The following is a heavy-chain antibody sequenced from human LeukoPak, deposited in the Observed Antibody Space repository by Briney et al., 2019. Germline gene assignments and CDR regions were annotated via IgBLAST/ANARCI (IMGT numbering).Heavy chain of an antibody. D-gene: IGHD2-2*01. CDR3: AKGEGYCSSSSCVFDY. V-gene: IGHV3-9*01. CDR2: ITGNSARV. CDR1: GFIFGDYA. J-gene: IGHJ4*02. Sequence: GGSLRLSCAASGFIFGDYAIHWVRQGPGKGLEWVSGITGNSARVGYADSVKGRFTISRDDAKNSLYLQMNSLRPEDTALYLCAKGEGYCSSSSCVFDYWGQGTLVTVSS.